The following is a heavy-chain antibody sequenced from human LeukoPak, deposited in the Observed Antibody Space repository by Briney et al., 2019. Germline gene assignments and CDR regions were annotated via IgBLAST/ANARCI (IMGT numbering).Heavy chain of an antibody. Sequence: ASVKVSCKASGGTFSSYAISWVRQAPGQGLEWMGGIIPIFGTANYAQKFQGRVTITADESTSTAYMELSSLRSEDTAVYYCARGNHVEGWQWLVPGYYYYYMDVWGKGTTVTISS. CDR3: ARGNHVEGWQWLVPGYYYYYMDV. V-gene: IGHV1-69*13. CDR2: IIPIFGTA. D-gene: IGHD6-19*01. CDR1: GGTFSSYA. J-gene: IGHJ6*03.